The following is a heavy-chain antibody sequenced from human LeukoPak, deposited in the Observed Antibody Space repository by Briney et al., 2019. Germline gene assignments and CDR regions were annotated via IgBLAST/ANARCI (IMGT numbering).Heavy chain of an antibody. J-gene: IGHJ2*01. D-gene: IGHD1-14*01. Sequence: PGGSLRLSCTASGFTFGDYTMSWFRQAPGKGLEWVGFIRSKAYGGTTEYAASVEGRFTISRDDSKSIAYLQMNSLKTEDTAVYYCTRPGSSLNYWYFDLWGRGTLVTVSS. V-gene: IGHV3-49*03. CDR2: IRSKAYGGTT. CDR1: GFTFGDYT. CDR3: TRPGSSLNYWYFDL.